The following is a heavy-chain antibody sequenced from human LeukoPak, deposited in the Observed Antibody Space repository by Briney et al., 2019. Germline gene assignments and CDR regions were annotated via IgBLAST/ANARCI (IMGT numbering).Heavy chain of an antibody. CDR1: GGTFSSYA. CDR2: IIPIFGTA. Sequence: GASVTVSCKASGGTFSSYAISWVRQAPGQGLEWMGGIIPIFGTANYAQKIQGGVTITADESTSTAYMELSSLRSEDTAVYYCAREGGIQLWPSYYFDYWGQGTLVTVSS. V-gene: IGHV1-69*13. J-gene: IGHJ4*02. CDR3: AREGGIQLWPSYYFDY. D-gene: IGHD5-18*01.